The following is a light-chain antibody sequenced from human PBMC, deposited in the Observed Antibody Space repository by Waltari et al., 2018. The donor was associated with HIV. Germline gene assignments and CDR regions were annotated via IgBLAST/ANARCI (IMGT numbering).Light chain of an antibody. CDR3: QLWDTIPDRRV. J-gene: IGLJ3*02. CDR2: DDT. V-gene: IGLV3-21*02. Sequence: SYVLTQPPAVSVAPRQTARITCGGYNIGSKTVHWYQQKPTQAPVLVVYDDTNRPSGILERLSGSNSGNTATLTISRVEAGDEADYYCQLWDTIPDRRVFGGGTKLTVL. CDR1: NIGSKT.